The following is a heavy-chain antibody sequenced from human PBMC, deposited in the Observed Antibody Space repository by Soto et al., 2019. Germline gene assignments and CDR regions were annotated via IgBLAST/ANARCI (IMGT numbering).Heavy chain of an antibody. D-gene: IGHD2-21*01. V-gene: IGHV4-59*01. CDR2: VSYSGST. J-gene: IGHJ4*02. CDR1: GASMTNYY. CDR3: ARSGHIFEGVV. Sequence: SETLSLTCTVSGASMTNYYGSWIRQSPGKSLEHIGYVSYSGSTNYNPSLTSRVTVSIDTSSNQFSLTLTSVTAADTAVYYCARSGHIFEGVVWGQGILVTVPQ.